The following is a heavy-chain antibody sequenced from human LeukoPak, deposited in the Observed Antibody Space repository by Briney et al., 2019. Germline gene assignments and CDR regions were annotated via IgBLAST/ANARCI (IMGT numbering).Heavy chain of an antibody. Sequence: GGSLRLSCAASGFPFNVQTMSWVRQAPGKGLDWVASMRQDGSEIYYVDSVKGRFTISRDNPKNSLYLQMNSLRAEDTAVYYCARADNGSGSYAFDIWGQGTRVTVSS. CDR1: GFPFNVQT. D-gene: IGHD3-10*01. CDR3: ARADNGSGSYAFDI. V-gene: IGHV3-7*01. J-gene: IGHJ3*02. CDR2: MRQDGSEI.